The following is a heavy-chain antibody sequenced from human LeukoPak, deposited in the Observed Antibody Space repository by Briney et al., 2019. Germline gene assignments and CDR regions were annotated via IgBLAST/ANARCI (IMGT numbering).Heavy chain of an antibody. Sequence: GGSLRLSCAASGFTFSSYAMHWVRQAPGKGLEWVAVISYDGSNKYYADSVKGRFTISRDNAKKSLYLQMNSLRAEDTAVYYCARDAVSLAAAGTSDYWGQGSLVTVSS. CDR1: GFTFSSYA. CDR2: ISYDGSNK. CDR3: ARDAVSLAAAGTSDY. V-gene: IGHV3-30-3*01. J-gene: IGHJ4*02. D-gene: IGHD6-13*01.